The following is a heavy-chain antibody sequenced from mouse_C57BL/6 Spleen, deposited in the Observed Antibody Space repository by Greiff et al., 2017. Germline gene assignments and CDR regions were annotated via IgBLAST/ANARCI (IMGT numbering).Heavy chain of an antibody. CDR3: ARSGGNSYFDY. V-gene: IGHV1-81*01. CDR2: IYPRSGNT. J-gene: IGHJ2*01. D-gene: IGHD2-1*01. Sequence: QVQLQQSGAELARPGASVKLSCKASGYTFTSYGISWVKQRTGQGLEWIGEIYPRSGNTYYNEKFKGKATLTADKSSSTAYMELRCLTSEDSAVYFCARSGGNSYFDYWGQGTTLTVSS. CDR1: GYTFTSYG.